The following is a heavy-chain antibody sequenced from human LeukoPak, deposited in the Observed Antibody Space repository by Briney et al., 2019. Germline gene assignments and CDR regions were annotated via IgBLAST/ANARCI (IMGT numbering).Heavy chain of an antibody. CDR2: ISSSSSYI. V-gene: IGHV3-21*01. J-gene: IGHJ4*02. CDR1: GFTFSSYS. D-gene: IGHD6-13*01. Sequence: GGSLRLSCAASGFTFSSYSMNWVRQAPGKGLEWVSSISSSSSYIYYADSVEGRFTISRDNAKNSLYLQMNSLRAEDTAVYYCARDASAAAGTYHFDYWGQGTLVTVSS. CDR3: ARDASAAAGTYHFDY.